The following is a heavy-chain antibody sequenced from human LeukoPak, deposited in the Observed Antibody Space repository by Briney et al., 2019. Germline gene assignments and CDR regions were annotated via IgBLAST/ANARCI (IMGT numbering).Heavy chain of an antibody. Sequence: GGSRRLSCAASGFTLSTYDMHWVRQAPGKGLEWVAFTRYDGSNKYYADSVKGRFTVSRDNSKNTLYLQMNSLRAEDTAVYYCANINFDYLDNYWGQGTLVTVSS. J-gene: IGHJ4*02. D-gene: IGHD3-9*01. CDR2: TRYDGSNK. CDR3: ANINFDYLDNY. V-gene: IGHV3-30*02. CDR1: GFTLSTYD.